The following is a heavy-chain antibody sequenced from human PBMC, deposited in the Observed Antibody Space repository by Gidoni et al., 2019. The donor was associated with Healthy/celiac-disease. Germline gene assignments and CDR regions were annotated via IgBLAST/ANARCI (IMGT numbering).Heavy chain of an antibody. CDR2: FDPEDGET. CDR1: GYTLTELS. J-gene: IGHJ5*02. V-gene: IGHV1-24*01. D-gene: IGHD2-15*01. CDR3: ATDNLYCSGGSCYHNWFDP. Sequence: QVQLVQSGAEVKKPGASVKVSCKVSGYTLTELSMHWVRQAPGKGLEWMGGFDPEDGETISAQKFQGRVTMTEDTSTDTAYMELSSLRSEDTAVYYCATDNLYCSGGSCYHNWFDPWGQGTLVTVSS.